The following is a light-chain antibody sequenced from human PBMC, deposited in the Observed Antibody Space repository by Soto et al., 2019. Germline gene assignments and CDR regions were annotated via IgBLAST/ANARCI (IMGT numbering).Light chain of an antibody. J-gene: IGKJ1*01. CDR3: QQYETFAGT. V-gene: IGKV1-5*01. CDR2: AAS. Sequence: MTQSPSARSAAVGDGVTITSRASQSSTNYLNWYQQEPGDAPKLLIYAASALPRGVPSRFSGSGSGTKFTLTIASLQPDDFATYYCQQYETFAGTFGPGTKVDIK. CDR1: QSSTNY.